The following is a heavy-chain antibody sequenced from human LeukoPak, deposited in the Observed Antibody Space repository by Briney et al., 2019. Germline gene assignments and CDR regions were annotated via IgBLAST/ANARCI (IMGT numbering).Heavy chain of an antibody. D-gene: IGHD5-12*01. CDR1: GFTFSSYA. V-gene: IGHV3-30-3*02. CDR3: AKCEAGVATICGGLYY. Sequence: GRSLRLSCAASGFTFSSYAMHWVRQAPGKGLEWVAVISYDGSNKYYADSVKGRFTISRDDSRSTLYLQMNSLRAEDTAKYYCAKCEAGVATICGGLYYWGQGTLVTVSS. J-gene: IGHJ4*02. CDR2: ISYDGSNK.